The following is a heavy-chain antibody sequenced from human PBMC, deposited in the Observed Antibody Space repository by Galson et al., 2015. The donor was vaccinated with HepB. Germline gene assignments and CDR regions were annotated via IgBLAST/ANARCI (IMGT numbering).Heavy chain of an antibody. J-gene: IGHJ4*02. D-gene: IGHD3-3*01. CDR2: ISYDGSNK. CDR1: GFTFSTYG. CDR3: AKDQIKTPYYDFWSGYFPEDY. V-gene: IGHV3-30*18. Sequence: SLRLSCAASGFTFSTYGMHWVRQAPGKGLEWVAVISYDGSNKWYADSVKGRFTISRDNSKNTLYLQMNSLRAEDTAVYYCAKDQIKTPYYDFWSGYFPEDYWGQGTLVTVSS.